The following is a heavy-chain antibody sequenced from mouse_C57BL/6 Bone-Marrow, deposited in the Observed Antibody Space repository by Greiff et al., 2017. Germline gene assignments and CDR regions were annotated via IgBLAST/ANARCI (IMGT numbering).Heavy chain of an antibody. D-gene: IGHD1-1*01. J-gene: IGHJ2*01. V-gene: IGHV1-50*01. CDR2: IDPSDSYT. CDR1: GYTFTSYW. Sequence: QVQLQQPGAELVKPGASVKLSCKASGYTFTSYWMQWVKQSPGQGLEWIGEIDPSDSYTNYNQKFKGKATLTVDTSSSTAYMQLSSLTSEDSAVYYCATFYYYGSSSYYFDYWGQGTTLTVSS. CDR3: ATFYYYGSSSYYFDY.